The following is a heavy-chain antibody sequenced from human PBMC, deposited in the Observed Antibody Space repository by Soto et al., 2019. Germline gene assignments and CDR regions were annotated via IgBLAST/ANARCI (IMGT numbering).Heavy chain of an antibody. V-gene: IGHV3-30-3*01. Sequence: QVQLVESGGGVVQPGRSLRLSCAASGFTFSSYAMHWVRQAPGKGLEWVAVISYDGSNKYYADSVKGRFTISRDNSKNTLYLQMNSLRAEDTAVYYCARDQEPAAMGVLNFDYWGQGTLVTVSS. CDR3: ARDQEPAAMGVLNFDY. D-gene: IGHD2-2*01. CDR1: GFTFSSYA. CDR2: ISYDGSNK. J-gene: IGHJ4*02.